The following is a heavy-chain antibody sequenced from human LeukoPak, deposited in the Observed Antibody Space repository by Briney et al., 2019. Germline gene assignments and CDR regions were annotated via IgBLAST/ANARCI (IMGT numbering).Heavy chain of an antibody. Sequence: GRSLRLSCAASGFTFSSYGMHWVRQAPGKGLEGGAVISYDGSNKYYADSVKGRFTISRDNSKNTLYLQMNSLRAEDTAVYYCAKIPAYSSSSHYYYGMDVWGQGTTVTVSS. J-gene: IGHJ6*02. CDR2: ISYDGSNK. CDR3: AKIPAYSSSSHYYYGMDV. V-gene: IGHV3-30*18. CDR1: GFTFSSYG. D-gene: IGHD6-6*01.